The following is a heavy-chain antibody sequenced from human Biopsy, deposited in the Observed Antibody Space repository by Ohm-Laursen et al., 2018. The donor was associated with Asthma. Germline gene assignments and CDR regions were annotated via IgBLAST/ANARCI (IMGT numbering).Heavy chain of an antibody. D-gene: IGHD3-22*01. CDR2: IYYNGGT. CDR3: ARAQDYYDSRGYYRSFDY. V-gene: IGHV4-31*03. Sequence: SDTLSLTCIVSYGSITSGGYYWTRIPPPPGKGLEGVGFIYYNGGTYYNPSLKSRVSISIDTSKNQFSLKLSSVTAADTAVYYCARAQDYYDSRGYYRSFDYWGQGTLVTVSS. J-gene: IGHJ4*02. CDR1: YGSITSGGYY.